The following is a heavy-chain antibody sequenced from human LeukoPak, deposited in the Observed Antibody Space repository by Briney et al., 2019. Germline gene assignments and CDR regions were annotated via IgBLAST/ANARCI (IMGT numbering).Heavy chain of an antibody. V-gene: IGHV4-38-2*01. CDR3: ARRAWGYPRAGVFYFDY. CDR1: GYSISSGYY. CDR2: IYHSGST. Sequence: SETLSLTCAVSGYSISSGYYWGWIRQPPGKGLEWIGSIYHSGSTYYNPSLKSRVTISVDTSKNQFSLKLSSVTAADTAVYYCARRAWGYPRAGVFYFDYWGQGTLVTVSS. D-gene: IGHD3-16*01. J-gene: IGHJ4*02.